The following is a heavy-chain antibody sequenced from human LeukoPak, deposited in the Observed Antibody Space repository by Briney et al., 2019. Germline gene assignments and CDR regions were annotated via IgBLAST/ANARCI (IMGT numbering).Heavy chain of an antibody. CDR2: INPNGGGT. J-gene: IGHJ4*02. V-gene: IGHV1-2*02. CDR1: GYSFTGCY. Sequence: APVKVSCKASGYSFTGCYMHWVRQAPGQGLEWMGWINPNGGGTKYAQKFQGRVTMTRDTSISTAYMELSGLRPDDTAVYYCARATATALDYWGQGALVTVSS. D-gene: IGHD1-14*01. CDR3: ARATATALDY.